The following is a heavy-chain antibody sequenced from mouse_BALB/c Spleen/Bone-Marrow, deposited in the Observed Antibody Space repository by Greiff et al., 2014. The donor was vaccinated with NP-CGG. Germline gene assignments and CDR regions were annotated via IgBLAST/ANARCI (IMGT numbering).Heavy chain of an antibody. CDR2: INPSAGYT. Sequence: VQLQQSGAGLAKPGASVKMSCKASGYTFTSYWMHWVKQRPGQGLEWIGYINPSAGYTEYNQKFKDKATLTADKFSSTAYMQLSSLTSEDSAVYYCARSGGGYDGFAYWGQGTLVTVSA. D-gene: IGHD2-2*01. J-gene: IGHJ3*01. CDR3: ARSGGGYDGFAY. CDR1: GYTFTSYW. V-gene: IGHV1-7*01.